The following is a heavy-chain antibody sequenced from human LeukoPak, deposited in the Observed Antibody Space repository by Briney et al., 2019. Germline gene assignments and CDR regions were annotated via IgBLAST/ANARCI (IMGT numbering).Heavy chain of an antibody. Sequence: GGSLRLSCAVAGLTFSTSPMNWVRQAPGKGLEWVSTSGGGGDTAYADSARGRFTISRDISKNTVYLQMTNLRAEDTALYYCATNIPGNYPFDSWGQGTLVTVSP. V-gene: IGHV3-23*01. D-gene: IGHD3-22*01. J-gene: IGHJ4*02. CDR2: SGGGGDT. CDR1: GLTFSTSP. CDR3: ATNIPGNYPFDS.